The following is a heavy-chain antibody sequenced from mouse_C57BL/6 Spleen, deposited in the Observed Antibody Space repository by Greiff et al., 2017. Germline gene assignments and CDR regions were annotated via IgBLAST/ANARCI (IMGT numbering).Heavy chain of an antibody. CDR3: ARDLSYYGSSYYFDY. D-gene: IGHD1-1*01. Sequence: EVQLVESGGGLVKPGGSLKLSCAASGFTFSSYAMSWVRQTPEKRLEWVATISDGGSYTYYPDNVKGRFTISRDNAKNNLYLQMSHLKSEDTAMYYSARDLSYYGSSYYFDYWGQGTTLTVSS. V-gene: IGHV5-4*01. CDR2: ISDGGSYT. CDR1: GFTFSSYA. J-gene: IGHJ2*01.